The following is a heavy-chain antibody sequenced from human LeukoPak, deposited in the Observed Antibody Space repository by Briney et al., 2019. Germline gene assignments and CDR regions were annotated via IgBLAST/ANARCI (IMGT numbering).Heavy chain of an antibody. V-gene: IGHV1-18*01. CDR3: ARDYEGYGSGSPLYDY. CDR1: GYTFTSYG. CDR2: ISAYNGNT. D-gene: IGHD3-10*01. Sequence: VASVKVSCKASGYTFTSYGISWVRQAPGQGLEWMGWISAYNGNTNYAQKLQGRVTMTTDTSTSTAYMELRSLRSDDTAVYYCARDYEGYGSGSPLYDYWGQGTLVTVSS. J-gene: IGHJ4*02.